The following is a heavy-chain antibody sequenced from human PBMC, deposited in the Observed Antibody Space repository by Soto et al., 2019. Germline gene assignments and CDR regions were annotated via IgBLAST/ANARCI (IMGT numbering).Heavy chain of an antibody. D-gene: IGHD6-19*01. CDR2: IVPIFGTT. CDR1: GGTFSNYA. Sequence: QVQLVQSGAEVKKPGSSVKVSCKVSGGTFSNYAIDWVRLAPGHGLEWMGGIVPIFGTTYYTQKFQGRATMIPAASTTTAYLGMSSLRSEDTAIYYCARVEAVAGLYNYHGLDVWGQGTAVTVSS. V-gene: IGHV1-69*05. J-gene: IGHJ6*02. CDR3: ARVEAVAGLYNYHGLDV.